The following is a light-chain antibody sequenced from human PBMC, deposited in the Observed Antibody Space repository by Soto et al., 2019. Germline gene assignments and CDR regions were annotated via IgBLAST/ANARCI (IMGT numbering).Light chain of an antibody. J-gene: IGKJ1*01. V-gene: IGKV3-11*01. CDR3: QQYNDWPRT. CDR2: DAS. Sequence: EIVLTQSPATLSLSPGARAPLSCRASQSVSSYLAWYQQKPGQAPRLFIYDASTRATGIPARFSGSGSGTDFTLTISSLEPEDFAVYYCQQYNDWPRTFGQGTKVDIK. CDR1: QSVSSY.